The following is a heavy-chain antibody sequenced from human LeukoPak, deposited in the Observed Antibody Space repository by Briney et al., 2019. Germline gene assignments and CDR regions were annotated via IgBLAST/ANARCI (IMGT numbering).Heavy chain of an antibody. CDR2: INSDGSST. D-gene: IGHD3-3*01. J-gene: IGHJ4*02. Sequence: EGSLRLSCAASGFTFSSYWMHWVRQAPGKGLVWVSRINSDGSSTRYEDSVKGRFTISRDNAKNTLYLQMNSLRAEDTAVYYCARDRGNRFLEWVFDYWGQGTLVTVSS. CDR1: GFTFSSYW. CDR3: ARDRGNRFLEWVFDY. V-gene: IGHV3-74*01.